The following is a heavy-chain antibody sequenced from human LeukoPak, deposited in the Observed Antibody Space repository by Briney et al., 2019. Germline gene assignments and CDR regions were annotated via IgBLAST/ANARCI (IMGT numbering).Heavy chain of an antibody. V-gene: IGHV4-59*02. CDR1: GGSVSNYY. D-gene: IGHD7-27*01. CDR2: IYYTET. CDR3: ATRKLGNDY. J-gene: IGHJ4*02. Sequence: YPSETLSLTCTVSGGSVSNYYWSWIRQSPGKGLEWIGYIYYTETSYNPSLKSRVTISADTSKNQFSLKLYSVTAADTAVYYCATRKLGNDYWGQGTLVTVSS.